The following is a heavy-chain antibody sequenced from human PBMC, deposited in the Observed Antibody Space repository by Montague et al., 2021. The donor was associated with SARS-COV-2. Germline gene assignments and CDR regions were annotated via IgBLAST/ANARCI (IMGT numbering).Heavy chain of an antibody. CDR1: GGSISSSSYY. CDR3: ATITLGQCTNGVCQPSDY. V-gene: IGHV4-39*01. J-gene: IGHJ4*02. Sequence: SETLSLTCTVSGGSISSSSYYWGWIRQPPGKGLEWIGSIYYSGSTYYNPSLKSRVTISVDTSKNQFSLKLSSVTAADTAVYYCATITLGQCTNGVCQPSDYWGQGTLVTVSS. D-gene: IGHD2-8*01. CDR2: IYYSGST.